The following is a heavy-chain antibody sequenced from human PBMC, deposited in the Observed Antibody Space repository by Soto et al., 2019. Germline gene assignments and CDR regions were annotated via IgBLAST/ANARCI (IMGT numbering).Heavy chain of an antibody. Sequence: PSETLSLTCSVCGGSISSSSYYWSWIRQPPGKGLEWIGYIYYSATTTYNPSLKNRVTISVDASKSQFYLKLRSVTAADTAVYYCARGMAEEQIFYYFDYWGQGALVTVSS. J-gene: IGHJ4*02. V-gene: IGHV4-61*01. CDR3: ARGMAEEQIFYYFDY. CDR1: GGSISSSSYY. D-gene: IGHD3-9*01. CDR2: IYYSATT.